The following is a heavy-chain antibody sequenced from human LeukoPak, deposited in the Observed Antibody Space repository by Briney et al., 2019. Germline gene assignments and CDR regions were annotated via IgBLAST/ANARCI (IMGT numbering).Heavy chain of an antibody. J-gene: IGHJ4*02. D-gene: IGHD3-9*01. V-gene: IGHV3-33*01. Sequence: PGGSLRLSCAASGFTFNTYGMNWVRQAPGKGLEWVAIIWYDGSDKYYAESVKGRFTISRDNSKNTMYLQVNSLRAEDTAVYYCARDRENYYDILTGYPGFDYWGQGTLVTVSS. CDR1: GFTFNTYG. CDR3: ARDRENYYDILTGYPGFDY. CDR2: IWYDGSDK.